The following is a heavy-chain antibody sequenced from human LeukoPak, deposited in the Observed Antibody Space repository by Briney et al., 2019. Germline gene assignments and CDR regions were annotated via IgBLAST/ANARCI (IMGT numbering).Heavy chain of an antibody. D-gene: IGHD3-9*01. J-gene: IGHJ4*01. Sequence: GGSLRLSCAASGFTFSSYSMNWVRQAPGKGLEWVSSISSSSSYIYYADSVKGRFTISRDNAKNSLYLQMNSLRAEDTAVYYCASLTDYDILTGFAWWGDGTLVTVSS. CDR3: ASLTDYDILTGFAW. V-gene: IGHV3-21*01. CDR2: ISSSSSYI. CDR1: GFTFSSYS.